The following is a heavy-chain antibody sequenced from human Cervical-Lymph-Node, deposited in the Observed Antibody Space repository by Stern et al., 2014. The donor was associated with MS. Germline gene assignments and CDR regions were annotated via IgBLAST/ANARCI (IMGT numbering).Heavy chain of an antibody. Sequence: VQLVESGAEVKEPGASVKVSCKASGYTFSGNYIHWVRQAPGQGLEWMGWINPTSGSTKYAQHFQGRVTMTRDTSITTAYMELTTLRSDDTAVYFCARQWATQYDSGGYFCDYWGQGTLVTVSS. D-gene: IGHD3-22*01. CDR3: ARQWATQYDSGGYFCDY. CDR1: GYTFSGNY. J-gene: IGHJ4*02. V-gene: IGHV1-2*02. CDR2: INPTSGST.